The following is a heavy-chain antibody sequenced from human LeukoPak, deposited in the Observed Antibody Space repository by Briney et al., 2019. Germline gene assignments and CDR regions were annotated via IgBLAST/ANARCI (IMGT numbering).Heavy chain of an antibody. J-gene: IGHJ4*02. V-gene: IGHV3-30-3*01. D-gene: IGHD5-24*01. CDR3: ARGRGGDGYNWLCYFDY. CDR2: ISYDGSNK. CDR1: GFTFSSYA. Sequence: GRSLRLSCAASGFTFSSYAMHWVRQAPGKGLEWVAVISYDGSNKYYADSVKGRFTISRDNSKNTLYLQMNSLRSEDTAVYYCARGRGGDGYNWLCYFDYWGQGTLVAVSS.